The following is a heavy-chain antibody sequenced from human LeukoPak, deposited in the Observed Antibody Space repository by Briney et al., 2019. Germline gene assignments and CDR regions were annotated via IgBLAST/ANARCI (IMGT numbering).Heavy chain of an antibody. CDR2: ISSSGSTI. Sequence: PGGSLRLSCAASGFTFSDYYMSWIRQAPGKGLEWVSYISSSGSTIYYADSVKGRFTISRDNAKNSLYLQMNSLRAEDTAVYYCAREGIYYDSSGYYLRYYYYYGMDVWGQGTTVTVSS. CDR1: GFTFSDYY. V-gene: IGHV3-11*04. D-gene: IGHD3-22*01. J-gene: IGHJ6*02. CDR3: AREGIYYDSSGYYLRYYYYYGMDV.